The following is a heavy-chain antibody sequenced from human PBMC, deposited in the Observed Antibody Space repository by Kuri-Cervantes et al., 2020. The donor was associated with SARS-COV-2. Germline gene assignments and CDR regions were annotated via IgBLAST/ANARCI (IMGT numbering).Heavy chain of an antibody. Sequence: GESLKISCAASGFTFSSYAMSWVRQAPGKGLEWVAFIRYDGSNKYYADSVKGRFTISRDNSKNTLYLQMNSLRAEDTAVYYCAKKGDYSNYAERPHYYYYYMDVWGKGTTVTVSS. CDR3: AKKGDYSNYAERPHYYYYYMDV. CDR1: GFTFSSYA. J-gene: IGHJ6*03. CDR2: IRYDGSNK. D-gene: IGHD4-11*01. V-gene: IGHV3-30*02.